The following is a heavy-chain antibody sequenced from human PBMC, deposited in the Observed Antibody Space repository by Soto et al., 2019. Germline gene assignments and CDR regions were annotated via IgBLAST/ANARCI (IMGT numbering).Heavy chain of an antibody. D-gene: IGHD6-13*01. Sequence: GGSLRLSCAASGFTFSSYVMHWVRQAPGKGLEWVAVISYDGSNKYYADSVKGRFTISRDNSKNTLYLQMNSLRAGDTAVYYCAKDNTYSRYFDYWGQGTLVTAPQ. CDR3: AKDNTYSRYFDY. V-gene: IGHV3-30*18. J-gene: IGHJ4*02. CDR1: GFTFSSYV. CDR2: ISYDGSNK.